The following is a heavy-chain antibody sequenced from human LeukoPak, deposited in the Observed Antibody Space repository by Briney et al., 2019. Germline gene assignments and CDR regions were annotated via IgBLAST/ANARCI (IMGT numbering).Heavy chain of an antibody. Sequence: SETLSLTCTVSGGSISSGGYYWSWIRQHPGKGLEWIGYIYYSGSTYYNPSLKSRVTISVDTSKNQFSLKLSSVTAADTAVYYCARGSLYIGRGYYFDYWGQGTLVTVSS. D-gene: IGHD3-10*01. CDR2: IYYSGST. CDR3: ARGSLYIGRGYYFDY. J-gene: IGHJ4*02. V-gene: IGHV4-31*03. CDR1: GGSISSGGYY.